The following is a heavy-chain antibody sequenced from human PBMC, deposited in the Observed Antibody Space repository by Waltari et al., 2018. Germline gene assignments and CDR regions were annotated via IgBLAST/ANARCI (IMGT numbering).Heavy chain of an antibody. D-gene: IGHD3-10*01. CDR2: INPSGGST. Sequence: QVQLVQSGAEVKKPGASVKVSCKASGYTFTSYYMHWVRQATGQGLEWMGIINPSGGSTSYAQKFQGRVTMTRDTSTSTVYMELSSLRSEDTAVYYCARDGSGSYYNQTFYFDYWGQGTLVTVSS. V-gene: IGHV1-46*01. J-gene: IGHJ4*02. CDR3: ARDGSGSYYNQTFYFDY. CDR1: GYTFTSYY.